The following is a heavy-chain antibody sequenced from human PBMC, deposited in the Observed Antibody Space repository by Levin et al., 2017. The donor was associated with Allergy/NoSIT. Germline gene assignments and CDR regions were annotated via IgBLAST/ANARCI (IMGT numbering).Heavy chain of an antibody. Sequence: GGSLRLSCAASGFTFSNYAMSWVRQAPGKGLEWVSGVSGSGGSPYYADSVKGRFTISRDNSKNTLYLQMNSLRAEDTAIYYCTSRLCTNGVCQFDYWGQGTLVTVSA. V-gene: IGHV3-23*01. CDR3: TSRLCTNGVCQFDY. CDR2: VSGSGGSP. D-gene: IGHD2-8*01. CDR1: GFTFSNYA. J-gene: IGHJ4*02.